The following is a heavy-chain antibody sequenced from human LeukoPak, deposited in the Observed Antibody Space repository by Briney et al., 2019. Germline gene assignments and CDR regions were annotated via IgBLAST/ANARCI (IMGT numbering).Heavy chain of an antibody. CDR2: ISTSGGTT. CDR1: GFTFSSFA. J-gene: IGHJ4*02. V-gene: IGHV3-64*01. Sequence: PGGSLRPSCAASGFTFSSFAMHWVRQAPGKGLEYVSAISTSGGTTFYANSVKDRFTISRDNSKNTLYLHMGSLRPEDMAVYYCARANQFSGSGTYYNDFWGQGTLVTVSS. CDR3: ARANQFSGSGTYYNDF. D-gene: IGHD3-10*01.